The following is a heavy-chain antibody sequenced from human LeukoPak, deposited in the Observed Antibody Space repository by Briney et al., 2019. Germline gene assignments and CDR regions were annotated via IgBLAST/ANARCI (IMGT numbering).Heavy chain of an antibody. CDR3: ASIVGAERAFDI. D-gene: IGHD1-26*01. CDR1: GGSISIYY. CDR2: IYYSGST. V-gene: IGHV4-59*01. J-gene: IGHJ3*02. Sequence: SETLSLTCTVSGGSISIYYWSWIRQPPGKGLEWIGYIYYSGSTNYNPSLKSRVTISVDTSKNQFSLKLSSVTAADTAVYYCASIVGAERAFDIWGQGTMVTVSS.